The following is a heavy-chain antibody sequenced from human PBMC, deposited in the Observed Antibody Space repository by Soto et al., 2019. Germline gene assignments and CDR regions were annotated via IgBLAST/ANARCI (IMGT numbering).Heavy chain of an antibody. J-gene: IGHJ6*02. Sequence: EVQLVESGGGLVQPGGSLRLSCAASGFTVSSYSMNWVRQSPGKGLEWVSYISSSSYTIFYADSVKGRFAISRDNAKNSLYLQMNSLRYEDTAVYCCARVVLFPAQYGMDVWGQGTTVTVSS. CDR2: ISSSSYTI. D-gene: IGHD2-21*01. CDR3: ARVVLFPAQYGMDV. V-gene: IGHV3-48*02. CDR1: GFTVSSYS.